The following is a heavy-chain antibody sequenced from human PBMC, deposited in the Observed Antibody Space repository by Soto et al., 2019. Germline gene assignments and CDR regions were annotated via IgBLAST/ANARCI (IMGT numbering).Heavy chain of an antibody. Sequence: SETLSLTCTVSGGSISSYYWSWIRQPPGKGLEWIGYIYYSGSTNYNPSLKSRVTISVDTSKNQFSLKLSSVTAADTAVYYCGRVNKWFDPWGQGTLVTVSS. V-gene: IGHV4-59*01. CDR2: IYYSGST. J-gene: IGHJ5*02. CDR3: GRVNKWFDP. CDR1: GGSISSYY.